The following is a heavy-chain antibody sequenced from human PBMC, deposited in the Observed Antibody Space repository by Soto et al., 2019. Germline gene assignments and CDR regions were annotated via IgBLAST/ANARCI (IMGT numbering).Heavy chain of an antibody. V-gene: IGHV1-2*02. CDR1: GYTFIGHY. CDR2: IGPESGAT. D-gene: IGHD2-21*01. Sequence: GASVKVSCKASGYTFIGHYIHWVRQAPEQGPEWMGEIGPESGATRYAQKFQGRVTMTRDTSITTVYMELKNLSPDDTAVYYCGRGRSGQIVVFHWGQGTPVTVPS. CDR3: GRGRSGQIVVFH. J-gene: IGHJ4*02.